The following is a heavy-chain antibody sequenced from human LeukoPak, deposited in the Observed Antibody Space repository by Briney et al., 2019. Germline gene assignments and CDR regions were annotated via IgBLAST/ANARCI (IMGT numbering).Heavy chain of an antibody. J-gene: IGHJ6*03. CDR1: GGSISSYY. D-gene: IGHD3-16*01. CDR2: IYYSGST. CDR3: ARRYGSSLGGYYYYYMDV. V-gene: IGHV4-59*08. Sequence: PSETLSLTCTVSGGSISSYYWSWIRQPPGKGLEWMGYIYYSGSTNYNPSLKSRVTISVDTSKNQFSLKLSSVTAADTAVYYCARRYGSSLGGYYYYYMDVWGKGTTVTVSS.